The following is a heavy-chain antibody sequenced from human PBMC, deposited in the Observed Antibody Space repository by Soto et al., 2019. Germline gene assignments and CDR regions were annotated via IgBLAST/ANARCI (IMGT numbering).Heavy chain of an antibody. J-gene: IGHJ4*02. V-gene: IGHV3-7*01. Sequence: PGGSLRLSCEASGFTFSRYWMSWIRQAPGKGLEWVANVKQDGSQSYLVDSVKGRFTMSRDNAKNSVTAADTAIYYCVGTGTTDDYWGRGTLVTVSS. CDR1: GFTFSRYW. CDR2: VKQDGSQS. D-gene: IGHD3-10*02. CDR3: DY.